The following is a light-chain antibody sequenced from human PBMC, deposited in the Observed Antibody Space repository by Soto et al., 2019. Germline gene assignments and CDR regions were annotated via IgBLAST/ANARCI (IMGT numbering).Light chain of an antibody. Sequence: QSVLTQTPPASATPGQRVTISCSGTNSNIGSNTITWYQQLPGTAPKRLIHSNNQRPSGVPDRFSASKSGTSASLAISGLQSEDEADYYCATWDDSLNGYVFGTGTKVTVL. CDR1: NSNIGSNT. V-gene: IGLV1-44*01. CDR2: SNN. J-gene: IGLJ1*01. CDR3: ATWDDSLNGYV.